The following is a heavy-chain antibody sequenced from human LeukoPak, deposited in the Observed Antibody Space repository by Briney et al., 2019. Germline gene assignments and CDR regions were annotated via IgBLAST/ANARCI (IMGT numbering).Heavy chain of an antibody. J-gene: IGHJ1*01. Sequence: SETLSLTCAVSGYSISSGYYWGWIRQPPGKGLEWIGSIYHSGSTYYNPSLKSRVTISVDTSKNQFSLKLSSVTAADTAVYYCATGGEDYSSTWTHWIPSSQHWGRGTLFPVPS. D-gene: IGHD6-13*01. V-gene: IGHV4-38-2*01. CDR1: GYSISSGYY. CDR2: IYHSGST. CDR3: ATGGEDYSSTWTHWIPSSQH.